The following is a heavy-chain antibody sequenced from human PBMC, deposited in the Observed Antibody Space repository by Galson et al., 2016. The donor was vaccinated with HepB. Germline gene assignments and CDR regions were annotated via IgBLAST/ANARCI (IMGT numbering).Heavy chain of an antibody. V-gene: IGHV3-23*01. CDR2: ISGSGGST. J-gene: IGHJ4*02. D-gene: IGHD3-10*01. Sequence: SLRLSCAASGFTFSSYAMNWVRQAPGKGLEWVSAISGSGGSTYSADSVKGRFTIPRDNSKNTLSLQMNSLRAEDTAVYYCAKDEGWGVGYFDYWGQGTLVTVSS. CDR3: AKDEGWGVGYFDY. CDR1: GFTFSSYA.